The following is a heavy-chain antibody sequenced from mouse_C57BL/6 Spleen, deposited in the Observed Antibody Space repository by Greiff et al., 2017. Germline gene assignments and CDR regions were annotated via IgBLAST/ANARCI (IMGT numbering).Heavy chain of an antibody. J-gene: IGHJ4*01. CDR2: IRNKANNHAT. V-gene: IGHV6-6*01. CDR3: TSVVAHYYARDY. D-gene: IGHD1-1*01. CDR1: GFTFSDAW. Sequence: EVKLVESGGGLVQPGGSMKLSCAASGFTFSDAWMDWVRQSPEKGLEWVAEIRNKANNHATYYAESVKGRFTISRDDSKSSVYLQMNSLRAEDTGIYYCTSVVAHYYARDYWGQGTSVTVSS.